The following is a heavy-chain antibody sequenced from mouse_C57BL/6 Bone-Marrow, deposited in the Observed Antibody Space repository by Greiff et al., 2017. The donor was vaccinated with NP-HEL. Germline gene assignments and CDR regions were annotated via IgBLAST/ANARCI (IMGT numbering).Heavy chain of an antibody. J-gene: IGHJ3*01. CDR3: ARGPGFAY. CDR1: GYTFTNYW. V-gene: IGHV1-63*01. CDR2: IYPGGGYT. Sequence: QVHVKQSGAELVRPGTSVKMSCKASGYTFTNYWIGWAKQRPGHGLEWIGDIYPGGGYTNYNEKFKGKATLTADKSSSTAYMQFSSLTSEDSAIYYCARGPGFAYWGQGTLVTVSA.